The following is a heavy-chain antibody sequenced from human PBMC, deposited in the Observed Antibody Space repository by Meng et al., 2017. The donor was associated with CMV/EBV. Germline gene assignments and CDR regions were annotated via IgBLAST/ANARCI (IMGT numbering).Heavy chain of an antibody. V-gene: IGHV3-30*02. J-gene: IGHJ4*02. Sequence: GESLKISCAASGFTFSSYGMHWVRQAPGKGLEWVAFIRYDGSNKYYADSVKGRFTISRDNSKNTLYLKMNSLRAEDTAVYYCAKDYYDSSGLFDYWGQGTLVTVSS. CDR3: AKDYYDSSGLFDY. CDR1: GFTFSSYG. CDR2: IRYDGSNK. D-gene: IGHD3-22*01.